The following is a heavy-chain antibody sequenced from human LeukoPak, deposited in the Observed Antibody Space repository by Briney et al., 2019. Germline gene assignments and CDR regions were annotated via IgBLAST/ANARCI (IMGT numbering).Heavy chain of an antibody. J-gene: IGHJ5*02. CDR1: GYTFTGYY. D-gene: IGHD4-17*01. Sequence: ASAKVSCKASGYTFTGYYMHWVRQAPGQGLEWMGWINPNSGGTNYAQKFQGRVTMTRDTSISTAYMELSRLRSDDTAVYYCARVSRRSEYGDYGTWGQGTLVTVSS. CDR3: ARVSRRSEYGDYGT. CDR2: INPNSGGT. V-gene: IGHV1-2*02.